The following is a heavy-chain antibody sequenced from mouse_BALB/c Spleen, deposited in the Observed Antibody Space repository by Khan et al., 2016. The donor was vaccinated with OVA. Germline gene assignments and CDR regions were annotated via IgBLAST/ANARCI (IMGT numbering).Heavy chain of an antibody. D-gene: IGHD1-1*02. CDR1: GYTFTTYG. CDR2: INTYSGEP. V-gene: IGHV9-3-1*01. J-gene: IGHJ4*01. CDR3: ARGGYSGSMDY. Sequence: QIQLVQSGPELKKPGVTVKISCKASGYTFTTYGMNWVKQAPGKGLKWMGWINTYSGEPTYVDDFKGRFTFSLENSASTAYVQISNLKNEDTATYYCARGGYSGSMDYWGQGTSVTVS.